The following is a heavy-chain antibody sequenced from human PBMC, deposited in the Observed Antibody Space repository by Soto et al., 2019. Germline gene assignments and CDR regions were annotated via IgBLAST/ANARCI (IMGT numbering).Heavy chain of an antibody. CDR3: ARVGGGLASLGYYGMDV. Sequence: QVQLVQSGAEVKKTGASVKVSCKASGYTFIGYYIHWVRQAPGQGLEWMGWINPNSGGTNYAQRFQGRVTMTRDRSISTAYMELSRLKSDDTAVYYCARVGGGLASLGYYGMDVWGQGTTVTVSS. V-gene: IGHV1-2*02. CDR1: GYTFIGYY. D-gene: IGHD3-10*01. J-gene: IGHJ6*02. CDR2: INPNSGGT.